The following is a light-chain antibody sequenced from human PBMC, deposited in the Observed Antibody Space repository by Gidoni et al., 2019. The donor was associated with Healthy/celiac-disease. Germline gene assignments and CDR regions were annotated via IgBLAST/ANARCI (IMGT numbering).Light chain of an antibody. V-gene: IGKV3-20*01. CDR1: QSVSSSY. CDR2: GAS. J-gene: IGKJ1*01. Sequence: EIVLTQSPGTLSLSPGERATLSCRASQSVSSSYLAWYQQKPGKAPRRLIYGASSRATGIPDRCSGSGSGTDFTLTISRLEPEDFAVYYCQQYGSAPLWTFGQGTKVEIK. CDR3: QQYGSAPLWT.